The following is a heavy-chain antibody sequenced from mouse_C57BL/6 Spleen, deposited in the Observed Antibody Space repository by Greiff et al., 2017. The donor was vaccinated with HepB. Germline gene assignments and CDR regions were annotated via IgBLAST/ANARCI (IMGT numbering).Heavy chain of an antibody. D-gene: IGHD1-2*01. V-gene: IGHV1-64*01. CDR1: GYTFTSYW. CDR3: ARPHYYEGFAY. CDR2: IHPNSGST. J-gene: IGHJ3*01. Sequence: VQLQQPGAELVKPGASVKLSCKASGYTFTSYWMHWVKQRPGQGLEWIGVIHPNSGSTNYNEKFKSKATLTVDKSSSTAYMQLSSLTSEDSAVYYCARPHYYEGFAYWGQGTLVTVSA.